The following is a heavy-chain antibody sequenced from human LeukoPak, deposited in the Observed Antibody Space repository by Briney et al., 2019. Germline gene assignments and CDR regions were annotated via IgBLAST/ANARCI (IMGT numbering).Heavy chain of an antibody. CDR3: AKDVGGSWENFDY. Sequence: PGGSLRLSCAASGFTFSSYAMSWVRQAPGKGLEWVSAISGSGGSTYYADSVKGRFTISRDNSKNTLYLQMNSLRAEATAVYYCAKDVGGSWENFDYWGQGTLVTVSS. CDR2: ISGSGGST. V-gene: IGHV3-23*01. J-gene: IGHJ4*02. CDR1: GFTFSSYA. D-gene: IGHD6-13*01.